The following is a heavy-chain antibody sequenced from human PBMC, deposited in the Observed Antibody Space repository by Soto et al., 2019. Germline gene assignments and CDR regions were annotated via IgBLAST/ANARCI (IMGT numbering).Heavy chain of an antibody. CDR3: ARDQVTTNYYYGMDV. V-gene: IGHV3-53*01. J-gene: IGHJ6*02. Sequence: PGGSLRLSCAASGFTVSSNYISWVRQAPGKGLEWVSVIYSGGSTYYADSVKGRFTISRDNSKNTLYLQMNSLRAEDTAVYYCARDQVTTNYYYGMDVWGQGTTVTVSS. CDR2: IYSGGST. D-gene: IGHD4-17*01. CDR1: GFTVSSNY.